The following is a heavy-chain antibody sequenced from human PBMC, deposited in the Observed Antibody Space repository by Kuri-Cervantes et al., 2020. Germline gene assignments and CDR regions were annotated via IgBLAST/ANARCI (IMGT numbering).Heavy chain of an antibody. CDR1: GFTFSSYS. Sequence: GESLKISCAASGFTFSSYSMNWVRQAPGKGLEWVSSISSSSYIYYADSVKGRFTISRDNAKNSLYLQMNSLRAEDTAVYYCARGGLYDHPVYYYGMDVWGQGTTVTVSS. J-gene: IGHJ6*02. CDR3: ARGGLYDHPVYYYGMDV. CDR2: ISSSSYI. V-gene: IGHV3-21*01. D-gene: IGHD3-3*01.